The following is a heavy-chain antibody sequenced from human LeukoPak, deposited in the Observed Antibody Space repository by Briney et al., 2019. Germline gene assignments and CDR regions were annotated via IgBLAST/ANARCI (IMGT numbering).Heavy chain of an antibody. D-gene: IGHD6-13*01. J-gene: IGHJ4*02. CDR2: ISWNSGSI. Sequence: PGGSLRLSCAASGFTFYDYAMHWVRQAPGKGLEWVSGISWNSGSIGYADSVKGRFTISRDNAKNSLYLQMNSLRAEDTALYYYAKGAQAAAGPYYFDYWGQGTLVTVSS. V-gene: IGHV3-9*01. CDR3: AKGAQAAAGPYYFDY. CDR1: GFTFYDYA.